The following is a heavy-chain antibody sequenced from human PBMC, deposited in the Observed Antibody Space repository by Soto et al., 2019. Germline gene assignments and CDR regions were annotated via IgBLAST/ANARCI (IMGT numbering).Heavy chain of an antibody. Sequence: ASVKVSCKASGYTFTDYYMHWVRQAPGQGLEWMGWINPSSGSTNYAQKFQGWVTMTRDTSISTAYMELSRLRSEDTAVYYCARDFRPPYGVRYFDYWGQGTLVTVSS. V-gene: IGHV1-2*04. CDR2: INPSSGST. D-gene: IGHD4-17*01. J-gene: IGHJ4*02. CDR1: GYTFTDYY. CDR3: ARDFRPPYGVRYFDY.